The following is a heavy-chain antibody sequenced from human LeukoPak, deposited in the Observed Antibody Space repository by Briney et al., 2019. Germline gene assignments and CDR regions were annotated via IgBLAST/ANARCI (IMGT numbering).Heavy chain of an antibody. CDR2: IYHSGST. D-gene: IGHD3-22*01. J-gene: IGHJ5*02. CDR3: ARDLSGYYDSSGPRGFDP. V-gene: IGHV4-30-2*01. CDR1: GGSISSGGYS. Sequence: PSQTLSLTCAVSGGSISSGGYSWSWIRQPPGKGLEWIGYIYHSGSTNYNPSLKSRVTISVDKSKNQFSLKLSSVTAADTAVYYCARDLSGYYDSSGPRGFDPWGQGTLVTVSS.